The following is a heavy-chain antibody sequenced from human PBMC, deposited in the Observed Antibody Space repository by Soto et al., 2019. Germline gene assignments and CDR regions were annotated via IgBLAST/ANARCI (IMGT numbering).Heavy chain of an antibody. J-gene: IGHJ3*02. D-gene: IGHD1-7*01. CDR1: GFPFSSKA. CDR2: ISGSGGSK. Sequence: EVQLLESGGGLVQPGGSLSLSCAASGFPFSSKAMNWAGQAPGKGREWVSAISGSGGSKYYADSVKGRFTISRDSSKNTLYLQMNSLRAEDTAVYYCAKGNSWSPALVLDIWGQGTMVTVSS. CDR3: AKGNSWSPALVLDI. V-gene: IGHV3-23*01.